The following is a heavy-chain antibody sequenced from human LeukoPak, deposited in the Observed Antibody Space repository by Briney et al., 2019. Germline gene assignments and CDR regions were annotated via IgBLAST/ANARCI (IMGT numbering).Heavy chain of an antibody. D-gene: IGHD6-13*01. J-gene: IGHJ4*02. CDR3: ARDTLIAAFDY. CDR2: IYTSGST. Sequence: TSETLSLTCTVSGGSISSSSYYWSWIRQPAGKGLEWIGRIYTSGSTNYNPSLKSRVTISVDTSKNQFSLKLSSVTAADTAVYYCARDTLIAAFDYWGQGTLVTVSS. V-gene: IGHV4-61*02. CDR1: GGSISSSSYY.